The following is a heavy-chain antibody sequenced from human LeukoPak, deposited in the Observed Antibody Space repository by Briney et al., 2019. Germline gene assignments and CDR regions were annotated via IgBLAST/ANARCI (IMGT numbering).Heavy chain of an antibody. CDR3: ARVYYGMDV. V-gene: IGHV3-30*03. CDR1: GFTFSSYG. CDR2: ISYDGTNK. Sequence: GGSLRLSCAASGFTFSSYGIHWVRQAPGKGLEWVAVISYDGTNKYYADSVKGRFTISRDNAKNSLYLQMNSLRAEDTAVYYCARVYYGMDVWGQGTTVTVSS. J-gene: IGHJ6*02.